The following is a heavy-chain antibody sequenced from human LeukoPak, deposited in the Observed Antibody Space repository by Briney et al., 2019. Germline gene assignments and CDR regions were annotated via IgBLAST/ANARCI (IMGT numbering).Heavy chain of an antibody. CDR1: GFTFSTHA. D-gene: IGHD2-2*01. V-gene: IGHV3-15*01. J-gene: IGHJ4*02. CDR2: IKSKTDGGTT. Sequence: MSGGSLRLSCAASGFTFSTHAMNWVRQAPGKGLEWVCRIKSKTDGGTTDYATPVKGRFTISRDDSKNTLYLQMNSLKTEDTAMYYCTTDTGIVLVPATTYWGQGTLVTVSS. CDR3: TTDTGIVLVPATTY.